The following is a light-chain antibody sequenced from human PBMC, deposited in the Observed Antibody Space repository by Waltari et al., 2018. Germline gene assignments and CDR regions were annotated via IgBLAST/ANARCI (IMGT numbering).Light chain of an antibody. CDR3: QSYDTSLGVV. Sequence: QSVLTQPPSVSGAPGQRVTISCTGSRSNIRAGHDAHWYQQLPGKAPTLLVYGVNTRPPGVPDRFFGSKSGTSASLAIPGLQPEDEADYYCQSYDTSLGVVFGGGTKLTVL. CDR2: GVN. V-gene: IGLV1-40*01. J-gene: IGLJ2*01. CDR1: RSNIRAGHD.